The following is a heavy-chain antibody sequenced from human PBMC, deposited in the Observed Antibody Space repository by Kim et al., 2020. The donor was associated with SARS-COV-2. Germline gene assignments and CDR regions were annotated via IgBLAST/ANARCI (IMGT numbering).Heavy chain of an antibody. Sequence: ASVKVSCKASGYTFSTYVIHWVRQAHGQRLEWLGWINTANGNTKYSQDFQGRVTITRDTSASTAYMELSILRSEDTAVYYCARAGGYCSGGSCSYRYSFDYWGQGTLVAVSS. V-gene: IGHV1-3*04. J-gene: IGHJ4*02. D-gene: IGHD2-15*01. CDR1: GYTFSTYV. CDR3: ARAGGYCSGGSCSYRYSFDY. CDR2: INTANGNT.